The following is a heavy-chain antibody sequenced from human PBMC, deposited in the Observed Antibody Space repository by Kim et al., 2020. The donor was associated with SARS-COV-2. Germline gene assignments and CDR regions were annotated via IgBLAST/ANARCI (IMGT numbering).Heavy chain of an antibody. V-gene: IGHV4-30-4*01. CDR3: ASTGLLLGFDYYYGMDV. J-gene: IGHJ6*02. Sequence: SETLSLTCTVSGGSISSGDYYWSWIRQPPGKGLEWIGYIYYSGSTYYNPSLKSRVTISVDTSKNQFSLKLSSVTAADTAVYYCASTGLLLGFDYYYGMDVWGQGTTVTVSS. CDR2: IYYSGST. CDR1: GGSISSGDYY. D-gene: IGHD2-2*01.